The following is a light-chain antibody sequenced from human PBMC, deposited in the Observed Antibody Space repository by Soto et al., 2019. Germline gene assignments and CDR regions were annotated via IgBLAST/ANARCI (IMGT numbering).Light chain of an antibody. J-gene: IGKJ5*01. V-gene: IGKV3-20*01. Sequence: EIFLTQSPGALSLSPGDRATLSCWASESIGDYLAWYQQRPGQAPRLLIYAASRRAAGTPHRFSGSGSERAFTLAISGLEPADFGVYYCQQYVTSPSITFGQGTRLEI. CDR3: QQYVTSPSIT. CDR2: AAS. CDR1: ESIGDY.